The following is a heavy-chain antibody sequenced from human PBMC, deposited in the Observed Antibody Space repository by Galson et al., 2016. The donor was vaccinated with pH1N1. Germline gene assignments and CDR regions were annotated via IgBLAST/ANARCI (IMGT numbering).Heavy chain of an antibody. CDR3: AKVPGYSYGPFDY. J-gene: IGHJ4*02. V-gene: IGHV3-9*01. CDR2: ISWNSGSI. Sequence: SLRLSCAASGFTFDDYAMYWVRQAPGKGLEWVSGISWNSGSIGYADSVKGRFTISRDNAMNSLYLQMNSLRAEDTALYYCAKVPGYSYGPFDYWGQGTLVTVSS. D-gene: IGHD5-18*01. CDR1: GFTFDDYA.